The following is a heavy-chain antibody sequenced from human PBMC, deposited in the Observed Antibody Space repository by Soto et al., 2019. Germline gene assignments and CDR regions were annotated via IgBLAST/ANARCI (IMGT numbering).Heavy chain of an antibody. Sequence: GGSLRLSCAASGFTFSSYAMSWFRQAPGKGLEWVSAISGSGGSTYYADSVKGRFTISRDNSKNTLYLQMNSLRAEDTAVYYCAKDRNWSYSPHFDYWGQGTLVTVSS. J-gene: IGHJ4*02. CDR3: AKDRNWSYSPHFDY. CDR2: ISGSGGST. V-gene: IGHV3-23*01. D-gene: IGHD1-7*01. CDR1: GFTFSSYA.